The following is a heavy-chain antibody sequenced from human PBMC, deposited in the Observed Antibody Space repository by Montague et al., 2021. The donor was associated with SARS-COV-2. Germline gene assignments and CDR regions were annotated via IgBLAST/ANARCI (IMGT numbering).Heavy chain of an antibody. D-gene: IGHD6-19*01. V-gene: IGHV4-39*07. Sequence: SETLSLTCTVSGGSISSSSYYWAWIRQPPGQGLVFMGTIYYSASTYYNPSLKGRASMSLDTTKNQFSLKLTSVTAADTAVYYCAREQWLADGEVLDVWGQGTLVTVSS. CDR2: IYYSAST. J-gene: IGHJ4*02. CDR1: GGSISSSSYY. CDR3: AREQWLADGEVLDV.